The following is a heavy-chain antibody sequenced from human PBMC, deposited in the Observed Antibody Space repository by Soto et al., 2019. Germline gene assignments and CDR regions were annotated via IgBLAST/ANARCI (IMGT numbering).Heavy chain of an antibody. J-gene: IGHJ4*01. Sequence: SGSSIISYYWSWIRPPPRKVEWLGIINPNGGSTTDAQKFQGRVTMTRDTSTSTVYLELSSLRSEDTAVYYGARAGYCGVGSSLPGICGYWGPGSLGNGSS. CDR3: ARAGYCGVGSSLPGICGY. CDR2: INPNGGST. V-gene: IGHV1-46*01. CDR1: GSSIISYY. D-gene: IGHD2-15*01.